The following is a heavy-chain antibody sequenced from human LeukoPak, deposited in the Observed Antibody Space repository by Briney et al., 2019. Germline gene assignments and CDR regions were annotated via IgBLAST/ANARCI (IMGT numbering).Heavy chain of an antibody. D-gene: IGHD4-23*01. Sequence: GGSLRLSCAASGFTFSDYYMSWIRQAPGKGLEWVSYISSSGSTIYYADSVKGRFTISRDNAKNSLYLQMNSLRAEDTALYHCARGYGGNRIDAFDIWGQGTMVTVSS. V-gene: IGHV3-11*01. J-gene: IGHJ3*02. CDR1: GFTFSDYY. CDR3: ARGYGGNRIDAFDI. CDR2: ISSSGSTI.